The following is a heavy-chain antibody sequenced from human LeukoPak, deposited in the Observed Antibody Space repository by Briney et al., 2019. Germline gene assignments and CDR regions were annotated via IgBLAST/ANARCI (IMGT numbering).Heavy chain of an antibody. D-gene: IGHD2-15*01. CDR3: ARSSGRSAWFDP. J-gene: IGHJ5*02. CDR1: GGSISTYF. CDR2: IYYSGST. V-gene: IGHV4-59*01. Sequence: SETLSLTRIVSGGSISTYFWSWIRQAPGKGPEWIGYIYYSGSTSYNPSLKSRVTISVDTSKNQFSLKLSSVTAADTAVYFCARSSGRSAWFDPWGQGTLVTVSS.